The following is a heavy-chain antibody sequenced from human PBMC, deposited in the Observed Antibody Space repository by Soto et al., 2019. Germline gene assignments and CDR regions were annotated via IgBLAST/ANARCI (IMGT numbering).Heavy chain of an antibody. CDR2: IYYSGST. CDR3: ARHPWYYYDSSGYIMSFPEFDY. Sequence: QLQLQESGPGLVKPSETLSLTCTVSGGSISSSSYYWGWIRQPPGKRLEWIGSIYYSGSTYYNPSLKSRVTISVDTSKNQFSLKLSSVTAADTAVYYCARHPWYYYDSSGYIMSFPEFDYWGQGTLVTVSS. J-gene: IGHJ4*02. CDR1: GGSISSSSYY. D-gene: IGHD3-22*01. V-gene: IGHV4-39*01.